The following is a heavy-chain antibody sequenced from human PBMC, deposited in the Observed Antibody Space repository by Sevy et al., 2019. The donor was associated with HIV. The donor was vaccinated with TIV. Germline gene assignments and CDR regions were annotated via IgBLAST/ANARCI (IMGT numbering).Heavy chain of an antibody. Sequence: GGSLRLSCAASGFPFNDHAMHWVRQVPGKGLEWVSGISWNSRNIGYADSVKGRFTISRDNARHFVYLEMNSLRPEDTAFYYCAKVINLGCDGVNCYSYYYYFYGLDVWGQGTTVTVSS. D-gene: IGHD2-21*01. J-gene: IGHJ6*02. CDR3: AKVINLGCDGVNCYSYYYYFYGLDV. V-gene: IGHV3-9*01. CDR1: GFPFNDHA. CDR2: ISWNSRNI.